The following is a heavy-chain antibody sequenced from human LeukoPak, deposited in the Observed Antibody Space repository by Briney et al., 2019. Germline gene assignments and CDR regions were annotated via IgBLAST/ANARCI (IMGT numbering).Heavy chain of an antibody. D-gene: IGHD1-14*01. CDR1: GFSFSGYS. Sequence: GGSLRLSCAASGFSFSGYSLSWVRQAPGKGLEWVSAISGTGGSTFYAASVKGRFTISRDNSRNTLYLQMNSLRAEDTALYYCAKDEQGLGMQTSHWGQGTLVTVSS. J-gene: IGHJ4*02. CDR2: ISGTGGST. CDR3: AKDEQGLGMQTSH. V-gene: IGHV3-23*01.